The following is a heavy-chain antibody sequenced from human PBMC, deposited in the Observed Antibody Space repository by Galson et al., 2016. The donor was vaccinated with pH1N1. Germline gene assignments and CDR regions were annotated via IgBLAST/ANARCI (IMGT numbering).Heavy chain of an antibody. V-gene: IGHV4-61*02. D-gene: IGHD1-26*01. CDR3: ARDAAHTGTYYVAFDT. J-gene: IGHJ3*02. CDR1: GGSINSDSYY. CDR2: IYTSGGT. Sequence: TLSLPCTVSGGSINSDSYYWSWIRQPAGKGLEWIGRIYTSGGTNYNPSLKSRVTISVDTSKNHFSLKLSSVTAADTAVYYCARDAAHTGTYYVAFDTWGQGTIVTVSS.